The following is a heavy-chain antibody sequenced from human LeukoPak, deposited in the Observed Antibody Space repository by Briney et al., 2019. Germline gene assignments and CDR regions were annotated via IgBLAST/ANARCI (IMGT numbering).Heavy chain of an antibody. CDR2: IYYRGST. J-gene: IGHJ6*02. CDR3: ARVGGTNYYYYGMDV. D-gene: IGHD1-26*01. CDR1: GGSISNYY. V-gene: IGHV4-59*01. Sequence: SETLSLTCTVSGGSISNYYWSWIRQPPGKGLEWIGYIYYRGSTNYNPSLKSRVTISVDTSKNQFSLKLSSVTAADTAVYYCARVGGTNYYYYGMDVWGQGTTVTVSS.